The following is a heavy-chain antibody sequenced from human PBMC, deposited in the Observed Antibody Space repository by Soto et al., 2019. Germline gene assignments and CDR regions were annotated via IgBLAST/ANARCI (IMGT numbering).Heavy chain of an antibody. J-gene: IGHJ4*02. D-gene: IGHD4-4*01. CDR3: ARYDYNGYYFDD. Sequence: QVQLVQYGAEVKKPGASVKVSCKASGYTFSTYYMHWVRQAPGQGYEWMGIINPSGGSTTYAQKLQGRVTMTRDTSTTTVYMELSRLKSEDTAVYYCARYDYNGYYFDDWGQGTLVTVSS. CDR2: INPSGGST. V-gene: IGHV1-46*01. CDR1: GYTFSTYY.